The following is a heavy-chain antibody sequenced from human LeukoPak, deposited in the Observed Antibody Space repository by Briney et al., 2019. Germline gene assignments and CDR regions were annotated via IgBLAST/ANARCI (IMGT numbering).Heavy chain of an antibody. J-gene: IGHJ4*02. Sequence: GGSLRLSCATSGFPFSDFSMRWVRQAPGKGLEWISTTNSGGTSTYYAESVKGRFTISRDNSKNTLYLQMSSLRVEDTAVYYCEKQSYARSLGEGGPGTLVSVSS. CDR3: EKQSYARSLGE. CDR2: TNSGGTST. CDR1: GFPFSDFS. D-gene: IGHD2-8*01. V-gene: IGHV3-23*01.